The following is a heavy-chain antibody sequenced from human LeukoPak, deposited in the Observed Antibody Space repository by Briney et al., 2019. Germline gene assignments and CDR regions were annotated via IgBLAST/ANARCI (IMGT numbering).Heavy chain of an antibody. CDR1: GFPFSSYW. Sequence: GGSLRLSCAASGFPFSSYWMHWVRQAPGKGLVWVSAIGTAGDTYYTGSVKGRFTISRENAKNSLYLQMNSLRAGDTAVYYCARVAKERVGGVYYFDYWGQGTLVTVSS. J-gene: IGHJ4*02. D-gene: IGHD1-1*01. CDR3: ARVAKERVGGVYYFDY. CDR2: IGTAGDT. V-gene: IGHV3-13*01.